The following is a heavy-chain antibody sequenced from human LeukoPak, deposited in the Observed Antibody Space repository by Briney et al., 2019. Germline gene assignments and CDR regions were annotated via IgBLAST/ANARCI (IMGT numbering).Heavy chain of an antibody. CDR1: GFTFSSYD. V-gene: IGHV3-13*04. CDR2: IGTAGDT. J-gene: IGHJ5*02. D-gene: IGHD6-19*01. CDR3: ARGTPYSSGLGFDP. Sequence: GGSLRLSCAASGFTFSSYDMHWVRQATGKGLEWVSAIGTAGDTYYPGSVKGRFTISRENAKNFLYLQMNSLRAGDTAVYYCARGTPYSSGLGFDPWGQGTLVTVSS.